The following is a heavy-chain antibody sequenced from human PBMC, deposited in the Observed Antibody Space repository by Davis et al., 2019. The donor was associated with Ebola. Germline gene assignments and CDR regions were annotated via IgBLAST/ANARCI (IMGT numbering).Heavy chain of an antibody. Sequence: GGSLRLSCAASGFTFTSYAMSWVRQAPGKGLEWVSAIGGNGGRTYYADSVKGRFTISRDNSKNTVYLQMNSLRAEDTAVYYCAKDTNADSKGGDYWGQGTLVTVSS. J-gene: IGHJ4*02. CDR2: IGGNGGRT. V-gene: IGHV3-23*01. D-gene: IGHD4-17*01. CDR1: GFTFTSYA. CDR3: AKDTNADSKGGDY.